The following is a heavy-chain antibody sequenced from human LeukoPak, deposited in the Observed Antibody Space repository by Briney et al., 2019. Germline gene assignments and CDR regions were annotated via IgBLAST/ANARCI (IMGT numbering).Heavy chain of an antibody. J-gene: IGHJ4*02. D-gene: IGHD1-26*01. CDR2: IYHSGGT. V-gene: IGHV4-38-2*02. CDR3: ARHELFGGSSDY. CDR1: GYSINSGYT. Sequence: SETLSLTCTVSGYSINSGYTWGWIRQPPGKGLEWIGNIYHSGGTYYSPSLTSRVTISVDTSKNQFSLKLTSVTAADTAVYYCARHELFGGSSDYWGQGTLVTVSS.